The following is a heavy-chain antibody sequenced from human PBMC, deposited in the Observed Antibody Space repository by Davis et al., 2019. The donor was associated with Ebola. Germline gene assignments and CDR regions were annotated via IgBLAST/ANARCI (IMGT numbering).Heavy chain of an antibody. CDR3: TRTSGSYYYDSSGYYTLYYFDY. CDR2: IRSKATSYAT. J-gene: IGHJ4*02. D-gene: IGHD3-22*01. V-gene: IGHV3-73*01. Sequence: GGSLRLSCAASGFTFSGSAMHWVRQAPGKGLEWVGRIRSKATSYATAYAASVKGRFTIPRDDPKNTAYLQMNSLKTEDTAVYYCTRTSGSYYYDSSGYYTLYYFDYWGQGTLVTVSS. CDR1: GFTFSGSA.